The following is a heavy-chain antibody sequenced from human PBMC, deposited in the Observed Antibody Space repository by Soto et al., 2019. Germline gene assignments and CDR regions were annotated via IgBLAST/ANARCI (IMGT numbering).Heavy chain of an antibody. V-gene: IGHV4-30-4*01. Sequence: QVQLQESGPGLVKTSQTLSLTCSVSGGSINSGDYHWTWIRQPPGKGLEWIGAVYYSGSTYYNPSLKSRITISVDTSKNQFSLSLRSVTAADTAVYYCARDVRTPSGGMDVWGQGTMVTVSS. CDR3: ARDVRTPSGGMDV. J-gene: IGHJ6*02. D-gene: IGHD3-10*01. CDR2: VYYSGST. CDR1: GGSINSGDYH.